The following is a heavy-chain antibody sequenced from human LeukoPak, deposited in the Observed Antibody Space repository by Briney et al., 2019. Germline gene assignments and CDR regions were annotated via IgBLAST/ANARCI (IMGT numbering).Heavy chain of an antibody. D-gene: IGHD6-19*01. Sequence: GGSLRLSCAASGFTFSSYAMSWVRQAPGKGLEWVSAISGSGGSTYYADSVKGRFTISRDNSENTLYLQMNSLRAEDTAVYYCAKVWGSSGHCFDYWGQGTLVTVSS. V-gene: IGHV3-23*01. J-gene: IGHJ4*02. CDR1: GFTFSSYA. CDR2: ISGSGGST. CDR3: AKVWGSSGHCFDY.